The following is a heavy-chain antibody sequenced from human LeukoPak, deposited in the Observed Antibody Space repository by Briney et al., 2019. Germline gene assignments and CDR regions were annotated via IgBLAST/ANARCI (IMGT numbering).Heavy chain of an antibody. CDR3: ARFQGTYYYYYGMGV. D-gene: IGHD1-14*01. CDR1: GGSISSYY. CDR2: IYYSGST. Sequence: SETLSLTCTVSGGSISSYYWSWIRQPPGKGLEWIGYIYYSGSTNYNPSLKSRVTISVDTSKNQFSLKLSSVTAADTAVYYCARFQGTYYYYYGMGVWGQGTTVTVSS. V-gene: IGHV4-59*01. J-gene: IGHJ6*02.